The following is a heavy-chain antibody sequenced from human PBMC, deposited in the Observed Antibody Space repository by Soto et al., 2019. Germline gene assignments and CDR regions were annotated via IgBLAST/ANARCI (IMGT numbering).Heavy chain of an antibody. Sequence: QVQLQQWGAGLLKPSETLSLTCAVYGGSFSGYYWSWIRQPPGKGLEWIGEINHSGSTNYNTSLKSRVTISVDTSKNQFSLTLSSVSVADTAVYYCARGYYDFWSGYYIRHDAFDIWGQGTMVTVSS. CDR3: ARGYYDFWSGYYIRHDAFDI. CDR2: INHSGST. J-gene: IGHJ3*02. V-gene: IGHV4-34*01. D-gene: IGHD3-3*01. CDR1: GGSFSGYY.